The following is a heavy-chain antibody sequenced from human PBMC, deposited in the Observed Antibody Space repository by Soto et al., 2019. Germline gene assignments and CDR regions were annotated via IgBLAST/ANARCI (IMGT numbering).Heavy chain of an antibody. J-gene: IGHJ5*02. D-gene: IGHD6-13*01. Sequence: SETLSLTCTVSGGSISSGVHYWGWIRQPPGKGLEWIGYIYYSGSTYYNPSLKSRVTISVDTSKNQFSLKLSSVTAADTAVYYCAKVRVSSSCGWFDPWGQGTLVTVS. CDR1: GGSISSGVHY. V-gene: IGHV4-30-4*01. CDR3: AKVRVSSSCGWFDP. CDR2: IYYSGST.